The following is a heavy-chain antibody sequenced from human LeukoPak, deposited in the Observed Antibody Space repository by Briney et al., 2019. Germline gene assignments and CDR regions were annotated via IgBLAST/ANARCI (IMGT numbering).Heavy chain of an antibody. CDR3: ARGSAVAGHFYWSFDL. D-gene: IGHD6-19*01. CDR1: GDSVSSNSAA. CDR2: TYDRSKWYK. V-gene: IGHV6-1*01. Sequence: SQTLSLTCAISGDSVSSNSAAWNWIRQSPSRGLEWLGRTYDRSKWYKDYSVSVKSRITINPDTSKNQFSLHLNSVTPEDTAVYYCARGSAVAGHFYWSFDLWGRGTLVTVSS. J-gene: IGHJ2*01.